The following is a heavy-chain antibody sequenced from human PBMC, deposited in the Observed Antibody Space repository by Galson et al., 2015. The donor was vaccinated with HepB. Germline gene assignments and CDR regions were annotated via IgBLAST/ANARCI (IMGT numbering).Heavy chain of an antibody. CDR2: IYYSGST. J-gene: IGHJ6*02. Sequence: TLSLTCTVSGGSISSGGYYWSWIRQHPGKGLEWIGYIYYSGSTYYNPSLKSRVTISVDTSKNQFSLKLSSVTAADTAVYYCARDYRQQRYEGYYYYYGMDVWGQGTTVTVSS. CDR3: ARDYRQQRYEGYYYYYGMDV. CDR1: GGSISSGGYY. D-gene: IGHD6-13*01. V-gene: IGHV4-31*03.